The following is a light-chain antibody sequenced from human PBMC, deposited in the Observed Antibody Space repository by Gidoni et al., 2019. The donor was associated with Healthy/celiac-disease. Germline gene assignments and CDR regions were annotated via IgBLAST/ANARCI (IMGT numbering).Light chain of an antibody. CDR1: QDISNY. CDR3: QPYDTRHS. Sequence: SHITQSPPTLSASVGDRVTITCQASQDISNYLNWYQQKAGKAPKLLIYDASNVETGVPSRFSGSGSGKDFTFTISSLEAEDIVKYYCQPYDTRHSFGGGTKVEIK. CDR2: DAS. J-gene: IGKJ4*01. V-gene: IGKV1-33*01.